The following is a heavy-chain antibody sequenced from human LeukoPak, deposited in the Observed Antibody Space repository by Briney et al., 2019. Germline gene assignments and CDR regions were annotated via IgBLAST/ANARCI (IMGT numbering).Heavy chain of an antibody. CDR3: ANAPYLGNYFDY. J-gene: IGHJ4*02. CDR2: IRYDGSNK. D-gene: IGHD1-26*01. CDR1: GFTFSSYG. Sequence: GGSLRLSCAASGFTFSSYGMHWVRQAPGKGLEWVAFIRYDGSNKYYADSVKGRFTISRDNSKNTLYLQMNSLRAEDTAVYYCANAPYLGNYFDYWGQGTLVTVSS. V-gene: IGHV3-30*02.